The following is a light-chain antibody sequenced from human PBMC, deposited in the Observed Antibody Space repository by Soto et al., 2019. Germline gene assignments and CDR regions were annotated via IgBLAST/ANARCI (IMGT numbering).Light chain of an antibody. J-gene: IGKJ1*01. CDR1: QSVSNNY. V-gene: IGKV3-20*01. Sequence: EIVLRQSPGTLSLSPGERATLSCGASQSVSNNYLAWYQQKPGQAPRLLIYGASNRATGIPDRFSGSGSGTDFTLTISRLEPEDFAVYYCQQYGSSGTFGQGTKVDIK. CDR2: GAS. CDR3: QQYGSSGT.